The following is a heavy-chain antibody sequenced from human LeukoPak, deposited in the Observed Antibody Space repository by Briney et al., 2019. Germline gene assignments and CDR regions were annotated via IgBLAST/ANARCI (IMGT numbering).Heavy chain of an antibody. Sequence: GASVKVSCKASGYTFTSYYIHWVRRAPGQGLEWMGIINPSGGSTSYAQKFKGRVTMTRDTSTSTVYMELSSLRSEDTAVYYCARFDSGGSYPMVYWGQGTLVTVSS. J-gene: IGHJ4*02. V-gene: IGHV1-46*01. CDR1: GYTFTSYY. CDR2: INPSGGST. CDR3: ARFDSGGSYPMVY. D-gene: IGHD1-26*01.